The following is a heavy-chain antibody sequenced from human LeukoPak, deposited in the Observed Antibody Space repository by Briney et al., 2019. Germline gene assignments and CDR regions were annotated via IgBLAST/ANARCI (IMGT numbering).Heavy chain of an antibody. CDR1: GYTFTSYD. J-gene: IGHJ3*02. Sequence: ASVKVSCKASGYTFTSYDINWVRQAAGQGLEWMGWMNPNSGNTGYAQKFQGRVTMTRNTSISTAYMELSSLRSEDTAVYYCAREGGVVLTHAFDIWGQGTMVTVSS. CDR3: AREGGVVLTHAFDI. D-gene: IGHD3-3*01. V-gene: IGHV1-8*01. CDR2: MNPNSGNT.